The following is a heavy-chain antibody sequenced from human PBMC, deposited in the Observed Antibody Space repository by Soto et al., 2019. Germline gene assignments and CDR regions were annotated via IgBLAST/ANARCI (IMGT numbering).Heavy chain of an antibody. CDR3: ARAAPVTTSGFDY. D-gene: IGHD4-4*01. CDR2: IYHSGIT. V-gene: IGHV4-4*02. Sequence: SETLSLTCAVSGGSISSSNWWSWVRQPPGKGLEWIGEIYHSGITNYNPSLKSRVTISLHKSKNQFSLKLSSVTAADTAVYYCARAAPVTTSGFDYWGQGTLVTVSS. CDR1: GGSISSSNW. J-gene: IGHJ4*02.